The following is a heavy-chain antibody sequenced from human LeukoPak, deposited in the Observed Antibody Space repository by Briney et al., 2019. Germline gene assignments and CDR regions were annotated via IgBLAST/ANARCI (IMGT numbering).Heavy chain of an antibody. CDR3: ARDKGPGGYFNY. Sequence: SETLSLTCSVSGXSIINYYWSWIRQPPGKGLEWIGYIYYTGSTNYNPSLKSRVTISVDTSKNQLSLKLSSVTAADTAVYYCARDKGPGGYFNYWGHGTLVTVSS. CDR1: GXSIINYY. D-gene: IGHD1-14*01. V-gene: IGHV4-59*01. J-gene: IGHJ4*01. CDR2: IYYTGST.